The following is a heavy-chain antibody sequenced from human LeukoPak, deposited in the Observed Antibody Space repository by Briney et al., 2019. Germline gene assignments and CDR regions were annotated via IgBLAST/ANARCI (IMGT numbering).Heavy chain of an antibody. CDR3: ARHRHAPDFEY. J-gene: IGHJ4*02. CDR1: GGSVSSRNYS. Sequence: PSETLSLTCSVSGGSVSSRNYSWTWIRQPPGKGLEWIGSIYYSGNTYYGPSLKSRVTISVDTSKNQFSLNLNSVTAADTAVYYCARHRHAPDFEYWGQGTLVTVSS. V-gene: IGHV4-39*01. CDR2: IYYSGNT.